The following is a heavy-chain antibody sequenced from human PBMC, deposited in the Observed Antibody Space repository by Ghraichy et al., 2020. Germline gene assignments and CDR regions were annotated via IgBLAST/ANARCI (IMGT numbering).Heavy chain of an antibody. CDR1: GDSINRDSYY. CDR2: IYVSGST. Sequence: SETLSLTCTVSGDSINRDSYYWYWVRQPAGERPEWIGRIYVSGSTDSNPSLSRRIIMSLDTSENQFSLELTSVTAADTAIYFCARGWGTMDYYMDVWGRGTTGTVSS. D-gene: IGHD4/OR15-4a*01. V-gene: IGHV4-61*02. CDR3: ARGWGTMDYYMDV. J-gene: IGHJ6*03.